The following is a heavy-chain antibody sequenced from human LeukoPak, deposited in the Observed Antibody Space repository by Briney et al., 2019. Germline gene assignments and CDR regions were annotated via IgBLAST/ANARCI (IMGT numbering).Heavy chain of an antibody. Sequence: SETLSLTCTVSGGSISSYYWSWIRQPPGKGLEWIGYVYYSGSTNYNPSLKSRVTISVDTSKNQFSLKLSSVTAADTAVYYCARVSVTGSWYWFDPWGQGTLVTVSS. V-gene: IGHV4-59*01. CDR3: ARVSVTGSWYWFDP. J-gene: IGHJ5*02. CDR2: VYYSGST. D-gene: IGHD6-13*01. CDR1: GGSISSYY.